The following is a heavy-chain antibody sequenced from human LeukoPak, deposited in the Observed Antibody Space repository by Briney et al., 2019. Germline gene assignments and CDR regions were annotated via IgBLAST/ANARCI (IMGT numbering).Heavy chain of an antibody. CDR2: ISYDGSNK. J-gene: IGHJ5*02. Sequence: SGGSLRLSCAASGFTFSSYGMHWVRQAPGKGLEWVAVISYDGSNKYYADSVKGRFTISRDNSKNTLYLQMNSLRAEDTAVYYCAKDGGGFDPWGQGTLVTVSS. D-gene: IGHD3-16*01. CDR3: AKDGGGFDP. CDR1: GFTFSSYG. V-gene: IGHV3-30*18.